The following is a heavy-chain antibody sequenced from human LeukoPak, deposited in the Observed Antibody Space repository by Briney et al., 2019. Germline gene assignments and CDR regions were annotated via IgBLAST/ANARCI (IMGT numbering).Heavy chain of an antibody. Sequence: GGSLRLSCAASGFTFSSYALSWVRQAPGKGLEWVSAISGSGGSTYYADSVKGRFTISRDNSKNTLYLQMNSLRAEDTAVYYCAKDGANYYDSSGYYQRPENAEYFQHWGQGTLVTVSS. D-gene: IGHD3-22*01. CDR2: ISGSGGST. J-gene: IGHJ1*01. CDR3: AKDGANYYDSSGYYQRPENAEYFQH. V-gene: IGHV3-23*01. CDR1: GFTFSSYA.